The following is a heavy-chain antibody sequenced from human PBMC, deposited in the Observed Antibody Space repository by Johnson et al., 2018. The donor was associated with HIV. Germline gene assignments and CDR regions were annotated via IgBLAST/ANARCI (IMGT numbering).Heavy chain of an antibody. Sequence: EVQLVESGGGLVQPGGSLRLSCAASGFTFSRFAMSWVRQAPGKGLEWVSVISGSGGCTYYADSVKGRFTISRDNSKNTLYLQMNSLRAEDTAVYYCAKWTPSLRPAFDIWGQGTMVTVSS. CDR1: GFTFSRFA. CDR2: ISGSGGCT. D-gene: IGHD3/OR15-3a*01. CDR3: AKWTPSLRPAFDI. V-gene: IGHV3-23*04. J-gene: IGHJ3*02.